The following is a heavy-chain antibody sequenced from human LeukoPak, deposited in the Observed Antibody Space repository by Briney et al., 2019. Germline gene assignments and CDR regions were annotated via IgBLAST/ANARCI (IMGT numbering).Heavy chain of an antibody. D-gene: IGHD6-19*01. Sequence: SETLSLTCAVYGGSFSGYYWSWIRQPPGKGLEWIGEINHSGSTNYNPSLKSRVTISVDTSKNQFSLKLSSVTAADTAVYYCAREYSSGWGGFDYWGQGTLVTVSS. V-gene: IGHV4-34*01. CDR1: GGSFSGYY. CDR2: INHSGST. CDR3: AREYSSGWGGFDY. J-gene: IGHJ4*02.